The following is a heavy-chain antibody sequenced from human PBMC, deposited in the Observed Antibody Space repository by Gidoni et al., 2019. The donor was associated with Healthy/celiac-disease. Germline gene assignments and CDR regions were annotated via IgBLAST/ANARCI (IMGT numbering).Heavy chain of an antibody. CDR3: AKDLDVVVVAAPNDY. Sequence: EVQLLESGGGWVQPGGSLRLSCAASGFTFSSYAMSWVRQAPGKGLGWVSAISGSGGSTYYADSVKGRFTISRDNSKNTLYLQMNSLRAEDTAVYYCAKDLDVVVVAAPNDYWGQGTLVTVSS. CDR1: GFTFSSYA. CDR2: ISGSGGST. J-gene: IGHJ4*02. D-gene: IGHD2-15*01. V-gene: IGHV3-23*01.